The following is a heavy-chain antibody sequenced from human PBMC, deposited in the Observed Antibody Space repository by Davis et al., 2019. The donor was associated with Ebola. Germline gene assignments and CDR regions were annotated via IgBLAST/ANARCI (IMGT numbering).Heavy chain of an antibody. V-gene: IGHV4-61*08. Sequence: SETLSPTCPVPGASASRGGYYWNSILQPPGKGLEWSGYTYFSGSTDYGPSLRGRATISLDTSKNQFSLRLSSVTAADTAVYYCARVGPVSSGGLEYWGQGTLVTVSS. J-gene: IGHJ4*02. CDR1: GASASRGGYY. CDR2: TYFSGST. D-gene: IGHD3-10*01. CDR3: ARVGPVSSGGLEY.